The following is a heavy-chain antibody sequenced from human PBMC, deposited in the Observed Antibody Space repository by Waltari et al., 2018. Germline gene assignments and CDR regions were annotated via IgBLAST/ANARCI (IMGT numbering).Heavy chain of an antibody. J-gene: IGHJ4*02. Sequence: QVQLQESGPGLVKPSETPSLTCTVSGGSISSYYWSWIRQPPGKGLEWIGYIYYSGSTNYNPSLKSRVTISVDTSKNQFSLKLSSVTAADTAVYYCAREGAAKYYFDYWGQGTLVTVSS. CDR3: AREGAAKYYFDY. CDR2: IYYSGST. CDR1: GGSISSYY. V-gene: IGHV4-59*01. D-gene: IGHD2-15*01.